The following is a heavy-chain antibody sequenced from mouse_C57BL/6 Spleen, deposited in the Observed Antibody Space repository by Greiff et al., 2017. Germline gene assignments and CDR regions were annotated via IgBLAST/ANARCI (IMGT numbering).Heavy chain of an antibody. CDR3: TKRMGAMDY. V-gene: IGHV1-15*01. D-gene: IGHD2-3*01. CDR1: GYTFPDYE. CDR2: IDPETGGT. Sequence: QVQLQQSGAELVRPGASVTLSCKASGYTFPDYEMHWVKQTPVHGLEWIGAIDPETGGTAYNQKFKGKAILTADKSSSTAYMELRSLTSEDSAVYYCTKRMGAMDYWGQGTSVTVSS. J-gene: IGHJ4*01.